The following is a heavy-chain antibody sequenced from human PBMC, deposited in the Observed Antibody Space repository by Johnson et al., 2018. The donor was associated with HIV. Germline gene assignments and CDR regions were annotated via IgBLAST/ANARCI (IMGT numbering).Heavy chain of an antibody. CDR1: GFTFSSYA. Sequence: QEQLVESGGGVVQPGRSLRLSCAASGFTFSSYAMHWVRQAPGKGLEWVAVISYDGSNKYYADSVKGRFTISRDNSKNTLYLQMNSLRAEDTAVYYCARDSGQQLADAFDIWGQGTMVTVSS. D-gene: IGHD6-6*01. CDR2: ISYDGSNK. CDR3: ARDSGQQLADAFDI. V-gene: IGHV3-30*04. J-gene: IGHJ3*02.